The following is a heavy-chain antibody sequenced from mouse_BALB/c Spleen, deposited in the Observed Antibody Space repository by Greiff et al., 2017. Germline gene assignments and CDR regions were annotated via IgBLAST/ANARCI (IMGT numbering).Heavy chain of an antibody. J-gene: IGHJ3*01. V-gene: IGHV5-4*02. Sequence: EVQGVESGGGLVQPGGSLKLSCAASGFTFSSYTMSWVRQTPEKRLEWVATISDGGSYTYYPDSVKGRFTISRDNAKNNLYLQMSSLKSEDTAMYYCAREGDRYDSWFAYWGQGTLVTVSA. CDR1: GFTFSSYT. D-gene: IGHD2-14*01. CDR3: AREGDRYDSWFAY. CDR2: ISDGGSYT.